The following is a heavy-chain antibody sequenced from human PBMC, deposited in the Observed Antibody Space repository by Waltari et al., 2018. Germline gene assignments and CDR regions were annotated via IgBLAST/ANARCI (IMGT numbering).Heavy chain of an antibody. CDR2: INTNTGNP. J-gene: IGHJ4*02. V-gene: IGHV7-4-1*02. CDR1: GYTFTSYA. CDR3: ARDNDRFDY. Sequence: QVQLVQSGSELKKPGASVKVSCKASGYTFTSYAMNWVRQAPGQGLEWMGWINTNTGNPTDAEGFTGRLGFSLDTSVSTAYLQISSLKAADAAVYYCARDNDRFDYWGQGTLVTVAS.